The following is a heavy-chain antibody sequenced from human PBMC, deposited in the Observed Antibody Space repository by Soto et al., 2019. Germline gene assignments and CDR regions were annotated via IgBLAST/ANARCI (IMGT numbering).Heavy chain of an antibody. CDR1: GFTVSSNY. J-gene: IGHJ5*02. D-gene: IGHD3-22*01. Sequence: GGSLRSSCAASGFTVSSNYMSWVLQAPGKGLEWVSVIYSGGSTYYADSVKGRFTISRDNSKNTLYLQMNSLRAEDTAVYYCAREVSYYYDSSGYYSPGWFDPWGQGT. CDR3: AREVSYYYDSSGYYSPGWFDP. V-gene: IGHV3-66*01. CDR2: IYSGGST.